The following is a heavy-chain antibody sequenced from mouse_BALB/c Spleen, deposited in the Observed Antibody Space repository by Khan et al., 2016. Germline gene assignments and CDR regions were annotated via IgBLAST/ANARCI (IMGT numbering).Heavy chain of an antibody. CDR2: IRYSGSA. J-gene: IGHJ3*01. Sequence: EVKLLESGPGLVKPSQSLSLTCTVTGYSITSDYAWNWVRQFPTNKLEWVGHIRYSGSASNNPSLKSRISITRDTSKNQFFLLLNSVTAEDTAIYKCARSGAVYGTFPYWDQGTLVTVSA. CDR1: GYSITSDYA. CDR3: ARSGAVYGTFPY. V-gene: IGHV3-2*02. D-gene: IGHD2-1*01.